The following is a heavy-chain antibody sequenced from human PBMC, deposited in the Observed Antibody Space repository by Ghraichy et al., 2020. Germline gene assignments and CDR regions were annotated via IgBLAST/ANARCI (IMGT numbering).Heavy chain of an antibody. CDR1: GFTVSSNY. CDR3: ARVPVLLWFGEYEDY. CDR2: IYSGGST. D-gene: IGHD3-10*01. V-gene: IGHV3-53*01. J-gene: IGHJ4*02. Sequence: GGSLRLSCAASGFTVSSNYMSWVRQAPGKGLEWVSVIYSGGSTYYADSVKGRFTISRDNSKNTLYLQMNSLRAEDTAVYYCARVPVLLWFGEYEDYWGQGTLVTVSS.